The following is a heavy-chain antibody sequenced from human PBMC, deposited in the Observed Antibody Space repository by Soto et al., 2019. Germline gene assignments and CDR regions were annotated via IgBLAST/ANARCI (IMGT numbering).Heavy chain of an antibody. CDR3: ARLDRVYVWGSYAGVSWFDP. CDR1: GGSISSSSYY. CDR2: IYYSGST. D-gene: IGHD3-16*01. Sequence: QLQLQESGPGLVKPSETLSLTCTVSGGSISSSSYYWGWIRQPPGKGLEWIGSIYYSGSTYYNPSLKSRVTRSVDTSKNKFSLKMSSVTAADTAVYYCARLDRVYVWGSYAGVSWFDPWGQGTLVTVSS. V-gene: IGHV4-39*01. J-gene: IGHJ5*02.